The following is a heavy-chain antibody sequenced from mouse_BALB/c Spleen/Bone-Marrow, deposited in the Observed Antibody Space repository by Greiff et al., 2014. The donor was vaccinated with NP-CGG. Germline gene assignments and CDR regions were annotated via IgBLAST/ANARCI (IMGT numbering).Heavy chain of an antibody. CDR1: GYTFTSYW. D-gene: IGHD4-1*01. V-gene: IGHV1-69*02. CDR2: IFPSETYT. J-gene: IGHJ2*01. CDR3: TRDNWDY. Sequence: VQLQESGAELVRPGASVKLSCKASGYTFTSYWINWVKQRPGQGLEWIGNIFPSETYTNYNQKFKDKATLTVDKSSSTAYMQLSSPTPEDSAVYYCTRDNWDYWGQGTTLTVSS.